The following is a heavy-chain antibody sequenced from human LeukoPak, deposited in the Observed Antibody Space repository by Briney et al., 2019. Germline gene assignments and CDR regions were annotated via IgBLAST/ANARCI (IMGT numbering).Heavy chain of an antibody. CDR3: ARVGVTAATADY. D-gene: IGHD6-25*01. CDR1: GYTFTSYY. Sequence: ASVKVSCKASGYTFTSYYMHWMRQAPGQGPEWMGTINPRGGSTDYSQKFQDRVTMSSDTSTSTVYMELSSLRSEDTAVYFCARVGVTAATADYWGQGTLVTVSS. J-gene: IGHJ4*02. CDR2: INPRGGST. V-gene: IGHV1-46*01.